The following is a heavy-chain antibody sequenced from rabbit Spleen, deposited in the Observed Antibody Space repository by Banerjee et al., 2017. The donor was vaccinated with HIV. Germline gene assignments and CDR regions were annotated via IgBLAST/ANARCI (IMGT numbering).Heavy chain of an antibody. CDR2: IYGGSSGST. J-gene: IGHJ4*01. CDR3: ARIGGAADYGDLIIGYFDL. Sequence: QQQLVESGGGLVKPGGSLTLTCTASAFSFSASYYMCWVRQAPGKGLECIACIYGGSSGSTYYASWAKGRFIMSRTSSTTVTLQMTSLTAADTATYFCARIGGAADYGDLIIGYFDLGGPAPSSPS. CDR1: AFSFSASYY. D-gene: IGHD2-1*01. V-gene: IGHV1S45*01.